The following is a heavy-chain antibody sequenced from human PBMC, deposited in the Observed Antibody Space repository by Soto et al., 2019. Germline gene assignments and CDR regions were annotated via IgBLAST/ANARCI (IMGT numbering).Heavy chain of an antibody. CDR3: ARAGYSKWYFDL. CDR1: GGSFSGYY. Sequence: QVQLQQWGAGLLKPSETLSLTCAVYGGSFSGYYWSWIRQPPGKGLEWIGEINHSGSTNYNPSLKSRVTISVDTSKNQFSLKLSSVTAADTAVYYWARAGYSKWYFDLWGRGTLVTVSS. J-gene: IGHJ2*01. V-gene: IGHV4-34*01. CDR2: INHSGST. D-gene: IGHD6-13*01.